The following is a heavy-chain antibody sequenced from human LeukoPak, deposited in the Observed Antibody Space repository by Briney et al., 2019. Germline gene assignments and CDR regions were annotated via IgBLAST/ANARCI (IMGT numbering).Heavy chain of an antibody. CDR1: GDSVSSNIAA. CDR2: TYYRSKWVT. D-gene: IGHD2-8*02. Sequence: SQTLSLTCGISGDSVSSNIAAWNWIRQSPSRGLEWLGRTYYRSKWVTEYAVSVKSRITINADTSNNQFSLHLYSVTPEDTAVYYCARDIDAGADCWGQGALVTVCS. J-gene: IGHJ4*02. CDR3: ARDIDAGADC. V-gene: IGHV6-1*01.